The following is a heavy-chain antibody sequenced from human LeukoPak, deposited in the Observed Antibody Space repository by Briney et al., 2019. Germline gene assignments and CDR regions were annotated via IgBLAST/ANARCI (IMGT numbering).Heavy chain of an antibody. CDR2: IKQDGSEK. Sequence: GGSLRLSCAASGFTFSSYWMSWVRQAPGKGLEWVANIKQDGSEKYYVDSVKGRFTISRDSAKNSLYLQMNSLRAEDTAVYYCARKKRGSGSYYYYYYGMDVWGQGTTVTVSS. CDR3: ARKKRGSGSYYYYYYGMDV. V-gene: IGHV3-7*01. D-gene: IGHD3-10*01. CDR1: GFTFSSYW. J-gene: IGHJ6*02.